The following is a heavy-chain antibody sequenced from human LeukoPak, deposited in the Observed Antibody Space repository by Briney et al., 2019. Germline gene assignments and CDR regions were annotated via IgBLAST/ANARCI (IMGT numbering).Heavy chain of an antibody. V-gene: IGHV1-2*02. Sequence: ASVKVSCKASGYTFTCYYMHWVRQAPGQGLEWMGWINPNSGGTNYAQKFQGRVTMTRDTSISTAYMELSRLRSDDTAVYYCASIAAAGSEEIDYWGQGTLVTVSS. J-gene: IGHJ4*02. CDR3: ASIAAAGSEEIDY. CDR2: INPNSGGT. CDR1: GYTFTCYY. D-gene: IGHD6-13*01.